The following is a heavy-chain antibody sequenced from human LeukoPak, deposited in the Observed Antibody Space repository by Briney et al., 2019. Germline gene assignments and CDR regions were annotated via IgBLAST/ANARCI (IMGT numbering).Heavy chain of an antibody. CDR3: ARGVGCSGGSCYFNY. J-gene: IGHJ4*02. Sequence: GGSLRLSCAASGFTFSTYSMNWVRQAPGKGLEWVSSISSRSTYIYYADSMKGRFTISRDNTKNSLNLQMNSLRAEDTAVYYCARGVGCSGGSCYFNYWGQGTLVTVSS. V-gene: IGHV3-21*01. CDR1: GFTFSTYS. D-gene: IGHD2-15*01. CDR2: ISSRSTYI.